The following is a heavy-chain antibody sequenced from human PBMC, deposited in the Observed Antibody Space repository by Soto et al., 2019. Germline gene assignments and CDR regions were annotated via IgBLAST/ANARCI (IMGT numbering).Heavy chain of an antibody. Sequence: PSETLSLTCALSASSLSTGRYSWSWFRQRPGKGREWIGYIYHSGSTYYNPSLKNRVTISVDRSKNQFSLKLSSVTAADPAGYYCARGGADYYDSSGYYGVFDIWGQGTMVTV. CDR1: ASSLSTGRYS. CDR3: ARGGADYYDSSGYYGVFDI. J-gene: IGHJ3*02. V-gene: IGHV4-30-2*01. CDR2: IYHSGST. D-gene: IGHD3-22*01.